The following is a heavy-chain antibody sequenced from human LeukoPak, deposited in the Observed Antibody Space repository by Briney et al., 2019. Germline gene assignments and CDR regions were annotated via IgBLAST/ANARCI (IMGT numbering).Heavy chain of an antibody. J-gene: IGHJ3*02. D-gene: IGHD3-16*01. CDR2: IYYSGST. V-gene: IGHV4-39*07. CDR3: ARDIAPRRVFWGRSRIGGAFDI. Sequence: SETLSLTCTVSGGSISSSSYYWGWTRQPPGKGLEWIGSIYYSGSTYCNPSLKSRVTISVDTSKNQFSLKLSSVTAADTAVYYCARDIAPRRVFWGRSRIGGAFDIWGQGTMVTVSS. CDR1: GGSISSSSYY.